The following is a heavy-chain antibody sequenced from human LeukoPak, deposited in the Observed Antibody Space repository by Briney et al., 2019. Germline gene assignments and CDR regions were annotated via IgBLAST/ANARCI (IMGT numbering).Heavy chain of an antibody. Sequence: GGSLRLSCAASGFTFSAYHINWVRQAPGKGLEWISYISTTGTTIHYADSVKGRFAISRDNAKSSLYLQMNSLRDEDTAVYYCAGDQYDTWSRRGNFDSWGQGTLVIVSS. CDR3: AGDQYDTWSRRGNFDS. D-gene: IGHD3-3*01. V-gene: IGHV3-48*02. J-gene: IGHJ4*02. CDR2: ISTTGTTI. CDR1: GFTFSAYH.